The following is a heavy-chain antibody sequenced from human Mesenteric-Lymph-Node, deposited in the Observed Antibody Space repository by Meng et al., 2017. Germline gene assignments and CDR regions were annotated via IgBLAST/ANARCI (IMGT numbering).Heavy chain of an antibody. Sequence: GESLKISCAASGFTFSSYAMHWVRQAPGKGLEWVAVISYDGSNKYYADSVKGRFTISRDNSKNTLDLHVNSLRIEDTAVYYCARGRAAAGTLGFDTWGQGTLVTVSS. CDR3: ARGRAAAGTLGFDT. CDR2: ISYDGSNK. D-gene: IGHD6-13*01. J-gene: IGHJ5*02. CDR1: GFTFSSYA. V-gene: IGHV3-30*01.